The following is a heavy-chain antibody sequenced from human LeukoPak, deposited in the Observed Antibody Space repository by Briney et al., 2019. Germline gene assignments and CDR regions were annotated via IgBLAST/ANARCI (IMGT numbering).Heavy chain of an antibody. CDR2: ISGGGERT. CDR3: GKVGGLLSSLLECDP. V-gene: IGHV3-23*01. CDR1: GIVFSNTA. D-gene: IGHD2-2*01. Sequence: GGSLRLSCAASGIVFSNTAMNWARQSPGRGLEWVSAISGGGERTFYADSVKGRFTISTDNSKNMLYLEMNSLRADDTAIYYCGKVGGLLSSLLECDPRGQGALVTVSS. J-gene: IGHJ5*02.